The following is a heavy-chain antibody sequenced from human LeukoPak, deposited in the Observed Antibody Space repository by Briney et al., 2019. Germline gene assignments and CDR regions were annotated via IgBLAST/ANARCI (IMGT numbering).Heavy chain of an antibody. CDR3: ARLGSGWLPYYYYYYYMDV. V-gene: IGHV4-34*01. CDR1: GGSFSGYY. Sequence: PSETLSLTCAVYGGSFSGYYWSWIRQPPGKGLEWIGEINHSGSTNYNPSLKSRVTISVDTSKNQFSLKLSSVTAADTAVYYCARLGSGWLPYYYYYYYMDVWGKGTTVTISS. D-gene: IGHD6-19*01. CDR2: INHSGST. J-gene: IGHJ6*03.